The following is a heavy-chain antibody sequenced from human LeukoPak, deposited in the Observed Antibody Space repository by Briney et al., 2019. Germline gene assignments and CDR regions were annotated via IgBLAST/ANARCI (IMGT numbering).Heavy chain of an antibody. Sequence: GASVKVSCKASGGTFTSYAISWVRQAPGQGLEWMGGIIPIFGTANYAQKFQGRVTITSDKSTSTAYMELSSLRSEDTAVYYCARGMSCYDLKYWFDPWGQGTLVTVSS. D-gene: IGHD5-12*01. CDR1: GGTFTSYA. V-gene: IGHV1-69*06. CDR2: IIPIFGTA. CDR3: ARGMSCYDLKYWFDP. J-gene: IGHJ5*02.